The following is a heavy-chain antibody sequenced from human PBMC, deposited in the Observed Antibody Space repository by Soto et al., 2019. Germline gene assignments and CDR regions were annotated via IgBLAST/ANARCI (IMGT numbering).Heavy chain of an antibody. Sequence: PGGSLRLSCAASGFTFSSYAMHWVRQAPGKGLEWVAVISYDGSNKYYADSVKGRFTISRDNSKNTLYLQMNSLRAEDTAVYYCARDPDYYDSSGYPFFDYWGQGTLVT. V-gene: IGHV3-30-3*01. CDR3: ARDPDYYDSSGYPFFDY. CDR2: ISYDGSNK. D-gene: IGHD3-22*01. CDR1: GFTFSSYA. J-gene: IGHJ4*02.